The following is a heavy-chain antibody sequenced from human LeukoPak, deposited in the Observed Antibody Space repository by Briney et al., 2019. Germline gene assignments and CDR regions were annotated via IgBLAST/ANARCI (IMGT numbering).Heavy chain of an antibody. CDR2: IRGSGGDI. CDR1: GLAFRNYA. D-gene: IGHD4-17*01. J-gene: IGHJ3*01. V-gene: IGHV3-23*01. Sequence: GGSLRLSCVASGLAFRNYAMTWVRQAPGKGLEWVSVIRGSGGDIRYADSVKGRFTISRDNSMNTLYLQMNSLRAEDTAVYYCGKDPNGDYIGAFDFWGQGTMVTVSS. CDR3: GKDPNGDYIGAFDF.